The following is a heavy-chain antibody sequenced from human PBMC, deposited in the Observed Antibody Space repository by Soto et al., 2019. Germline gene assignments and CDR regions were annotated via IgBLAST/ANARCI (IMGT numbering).Heavy chain of an antibody. CDR1: GFIFSNFG. Sequence: GGSLRLSCAASGFIFSNFGMHWVRQAPGKGREWVAGIWYDGRNEYYTASVTRRFTISTDPSTNTFCLPIHSMRAEDPAVYYCPRADVPGIAVDTYCMDIWGKGTTVTASS. J-gene: IGHJ6*04. D-gene: IGHD6-19*01. V-gene: IGHV3-33*01. CDR2: IWYDGRNE. CDR3: PRADVPGIAVDTYCMDI.